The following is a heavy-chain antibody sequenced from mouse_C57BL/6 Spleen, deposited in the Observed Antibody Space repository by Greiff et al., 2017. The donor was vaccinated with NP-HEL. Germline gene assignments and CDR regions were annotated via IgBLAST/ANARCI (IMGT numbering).Heavy chain of an antibody. V-gene: IGHV1-50*01. D-gene: IGHD2-2*01. Sequence: QVQLQQPGAELVKPGASVKLSCKASGYTFTSYWMQWVKQRPGQGLEWIGELDPSDSYTNYNQKFKGKATLTVDPSSSTAYMQLSSLTSEDSAVYYCARGWLRRGFAYWGQGTLVTVSA. CDR3: ARGWLRRGFAY. CDR2: LDPSDSYT. J-gene: IGHJ3*01. CDR1: GYTFTSYW.